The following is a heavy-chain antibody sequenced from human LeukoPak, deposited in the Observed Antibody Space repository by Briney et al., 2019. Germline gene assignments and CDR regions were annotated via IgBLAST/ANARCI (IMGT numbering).Heavy chain of an antibody. CDR1: GYFISSGYY. CDR2: IFHSGST. CDR3: ARDPVGATPNNWFDP. D-gene: IGHD1-26*01. Sequence: SETLFLTCTVSGYFISSGYYWGWIRQPPGKGLEWIGSIFHSGSTHYNPSLKSRVTISVDTSKNQFSLKLSSVTAADTAVYYCARDPVGATPNNWFDPWGQGALVTVSS. V-gene: IGHV4-38-2*02. J-gene: IGHJ5*02.